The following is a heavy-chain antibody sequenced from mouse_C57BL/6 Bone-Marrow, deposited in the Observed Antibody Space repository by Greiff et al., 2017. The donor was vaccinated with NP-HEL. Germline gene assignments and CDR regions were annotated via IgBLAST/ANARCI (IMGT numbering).Heavy chain of an antibody. CDR3: ARRGNYGAWFAD. J-gene: IGHJ3*01. Sequence: VQLQQSGAELVKPGASVKLSCKASGYTFTTYPIEWMKQNHGKSLEWIGNFHPYNDDTKYNEKFKGKATLTVEKSSSTVYLELSRLTSDDSAFYYGARRGNYGAWFADWGQGTLVTVSA. CDR2: FHPYNDDT. D-gene: IGHD2-1*01. CDR1: GYTFTTYP. V-gene: IGHV1-47*01.